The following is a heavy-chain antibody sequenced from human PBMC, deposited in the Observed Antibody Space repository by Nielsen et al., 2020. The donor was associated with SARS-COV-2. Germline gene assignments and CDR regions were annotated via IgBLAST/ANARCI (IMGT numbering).Heavy chain of an antibody. D-gene: IGHD3-10*01. CDR3: ARRANYYGSGRVWFDP. Sequence: SQTLSLTCAVYGGSFSGYYWSWIRQPPGKGLEWIGEINHSGSTNYNPSLKSRVTISVDTSKNQFSLKLSSVTAADTAVYYCARRANYYGSGRVWFDPWGQGTLVTVSS. CDR1: GGSFSGYY. CDR2: INHSGST. J-gene: IGHJ5*02. V-gene: IGHV4-34*01.